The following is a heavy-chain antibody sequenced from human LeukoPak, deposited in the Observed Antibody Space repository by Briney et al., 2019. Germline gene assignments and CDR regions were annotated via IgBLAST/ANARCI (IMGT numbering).Heavy chain of an antibody. Sequence: PGGSLRLSCAASGFTFSSYAMHWVRQAPGKGLEWVAVISYDGSNKYYADSVKGRFTISRDNAKNSLYLQMNSLRAEDTAVYYCARDPFGVTDQVDIWGQGTMVTVSS. CDR3: ARDPFGVTDQVDI. V-gene: IGHV3-30-3*01. D-gene: IGHD3-16*01. CDR2: ISYDGSNK. J-gene: IGHJ3*02. CDR1: GFTFSSYA.